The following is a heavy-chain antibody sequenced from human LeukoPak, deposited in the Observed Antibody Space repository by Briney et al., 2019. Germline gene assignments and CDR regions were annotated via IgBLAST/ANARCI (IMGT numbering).Heavy chain of an antibody. CDR2: ISAYNGNT. D-gene: IGHD2-8*01. J-gene: IGHJ4*02. CDR1: GYTFTSYG. V-gene: IGHV1-18*01. CDR3: ARAEDIVLMVYAIEDY. Sequence: ASVKVSCKASGYTFTSYGISWVRQAPGRGLEWMGWISAYNGNTNYAQKLQGRVTMTTDTSTSTAYMELRSLRSDDTAVYYCARAEDIVLMVYAIEDYWGQGTLVTVSS.